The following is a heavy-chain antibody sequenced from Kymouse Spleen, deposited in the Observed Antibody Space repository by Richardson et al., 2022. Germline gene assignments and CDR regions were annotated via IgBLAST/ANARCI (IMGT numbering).Heavy chain of an antibody. J-gene: IGHJ5*02. Sequence: QVQLQQWGAGLLKPSETLSLTCAVYGGSFSGYYWSWIRQPPGKGLEWIGEINHSGSTNYNPSLKSRVTISVDTSKNQFSLKLSSVTAADTAVYYCARGDYDILTGYYNVGWFDPWGQGTLVTVSS. CDR3: ARGDYDILTGYYNVGWFDP. CDR1: GGSFSGYY. D-gene: IGHD3-9*01. CDR2: INHSGST. V-gene: IGHV4-34*01.